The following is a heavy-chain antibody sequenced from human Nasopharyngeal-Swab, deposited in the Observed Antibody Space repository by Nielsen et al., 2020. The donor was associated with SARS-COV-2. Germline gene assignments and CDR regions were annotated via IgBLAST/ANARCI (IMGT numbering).Heavy chain of an antibody. Sequence: GSVKVSCKASGYTFTGYGISWVRQATGQGLEWMGWISAYNGNTNYAQKLQGRVTMTTDTSTSTAYMELRSLRSDDTAVYYCASRIRPYYGSGSYSYHYGMDVWGQGTTVTVSS. J-gene: IGHJ6*02. CDR2: ISAYNGNT. V-gene: IGHV1-18*01. CDR1: GYTFTGYG. CDR3: ASRIRPYYGSGSYSYHYGMDV. D-gene: IGHD3-10*01.